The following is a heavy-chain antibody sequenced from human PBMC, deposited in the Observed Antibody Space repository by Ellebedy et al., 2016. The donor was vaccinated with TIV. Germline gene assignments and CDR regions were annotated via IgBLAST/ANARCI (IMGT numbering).Heavy chain of an antibody. Sequence: MPSETLSLTCTVSGDSISSYYWSWIRQPPGKGLEWIGYIYYSGSTNYNPSLKSRVTMSVDTSKNQFSLNLSSVTGADTAVYYCARVRYGVVDYWGQGTLVTVSS. CDR1: GDSISSYY. D-gene: IGHD2-8*01. CDR2: IYYSGST. CDR3: ARVRYGVVDY. J-gene: IGHJ4*02. V-gene: IGHV4-59*01.